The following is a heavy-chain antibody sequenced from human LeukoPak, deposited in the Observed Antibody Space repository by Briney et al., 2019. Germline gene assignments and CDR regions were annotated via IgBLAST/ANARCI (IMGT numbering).Heavy chain of an antibody. J-gene: IGHJ4*02. CDR2: IYYSGST. Sequence: SETLSLTCTVSGGSVSSGSYYWSWIRQPPGKGLEWIGYIYYSGSTNYNPSLKSRVTISVDTSKNQFSLKLSSVTAADTAVYYCARLPAPDSYGYDYWGQGTLVTVSS. CDR1: GGSVSSGSYY. D-gene: IGHD5-18*01. V-gene: IGHV4-61*01. CDR3: ARLPAPDSYGYDY.